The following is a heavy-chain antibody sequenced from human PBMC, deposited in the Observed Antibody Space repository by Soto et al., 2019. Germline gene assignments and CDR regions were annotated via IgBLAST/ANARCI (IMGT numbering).Heavy chain of an antibody. CDR2: IYDGTIT. V-gene: IGHV4-59*08. Sequence: SETLSLTCTVSGVSISDYHWSWIRQPPGKGLEWIGYIYDGTITNYNPSLKSRVTISIDTSETQFSLKLSSVTAADTAVYYCARHSRGWLQSTGWFDTWGQGTLVTVSS. J-gene: IGHJ5*02. CDR3: ARHSRGWLQSTGWFDT. D-gene: IGHD5-12*01. CDR1: GVSISDYH.